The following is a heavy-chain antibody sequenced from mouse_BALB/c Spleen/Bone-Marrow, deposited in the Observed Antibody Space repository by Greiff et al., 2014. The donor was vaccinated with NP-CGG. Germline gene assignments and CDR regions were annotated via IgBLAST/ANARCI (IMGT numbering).Heavy chain of an antibody. Sequence: VQLKESGPELVKPGASVKISCKASGYSFTGYTMNWVKQSHGKNLEWIGLINPYNGGTSYNQKFKGKATLTVDKSSSTAYMELLSLTSEDSAVYYCARWDYYGYAMDYWGQGTSVTVSS. D-gene: IGHD1-1*01. CDR2: INPYNGGT. J-gene: IGHJ4*01. CDR3: ARWDYYGYAMDY. V-gene: IGHV1-18*01. CDR1: GYSFTGYT.